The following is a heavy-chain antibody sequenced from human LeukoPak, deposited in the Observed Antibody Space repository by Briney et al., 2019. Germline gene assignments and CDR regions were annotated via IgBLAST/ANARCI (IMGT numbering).Heavy chain of an antibody. CDR1: GGSISSYY. J-gene: IGHJ5*02. Sequence: SETLSLTCTVSGGSISSYYWSWIRQPPGKGMEWVGYIYYSVSTNYNPSFKGRVTISVPSSKTPCSLKPSSLTAPATAVYYCARGDILTGFFPLFAPWGQGTLVTVSS. CDR3: ARGDILTGFFPLFAP. D-gene: IGHD3-9*01. V-gene: IGHV4-59*01. CDR2: IYYSVST.